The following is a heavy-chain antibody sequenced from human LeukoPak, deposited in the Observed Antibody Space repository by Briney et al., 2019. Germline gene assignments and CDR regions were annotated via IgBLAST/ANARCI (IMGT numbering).Heavy chain of an antibody. D-gene: IGHD3-16*01. CDR3: VRAQRLPPGQYDYVWGSHPGAEAMDV. Sequence: ASVKVSCKASGGTFSSYAINWVRQAPGQGLEWMGRIIPILGIANSAQKFQGRVTITADKFTSTAYMELSSLRSEDTAVYYCVRAQRLPPGQYDYVWGSHPGAEAMDVWGQGTTVTVSS. CDR1: GGTFSSYA. V-gene: IGHV1-69*04. CDR2: IIPILGIA. J-gene: IGHJ6*02.